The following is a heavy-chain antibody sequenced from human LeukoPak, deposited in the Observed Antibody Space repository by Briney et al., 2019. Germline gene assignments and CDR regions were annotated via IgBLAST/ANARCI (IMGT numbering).Heavy chain of an antibody. Sequence: PGGSLRLSCAASGFTFSGYSMTWVRQAPGKGLEWFSYIISSSAINYTDSVKGRFTISRDNARNSLYLQMNSLRAEDTAVYYCARVRGSYHFDYWGQGTLVTVSS. D-gene: IGHD1-26*01. CDR1: GFTFSGYS. J-gene: IGHJ4*01. V-gene: IGHV3-48*01. CDR2: IISSSAI. CDR3: ARVRGSYHFDY.